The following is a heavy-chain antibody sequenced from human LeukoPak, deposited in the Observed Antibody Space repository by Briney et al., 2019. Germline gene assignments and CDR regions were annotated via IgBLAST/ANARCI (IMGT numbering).Heavy chain of an antibody. V-gene: IGHV3-21*01. D-gene: IGHD1-26*01. CDR1: GFTFSSYS. CDR3: ARDSSGEDYFDY. CDR2: ITSSSSYI. J-gene: IGHJ4*02. Sequence: PGGSLRLSCAASGFTFSSYSMNWVRQAPGKELEGVSSITSSSSYIYYADAVKGRFTISRDNAKNSLYLQMNSQRAEDTAVYYCARDSSGEDYFDYLGQGTLVTVSS.